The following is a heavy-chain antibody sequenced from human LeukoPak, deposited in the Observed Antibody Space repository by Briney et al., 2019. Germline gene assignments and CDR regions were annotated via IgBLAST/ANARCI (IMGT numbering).Heavy chain of an antibody. J-gene: IGHJ3*01. CDR2: INSDGSEG. V-gene: IGHV3-7*03. Sequence: GGSLRLSCAVSGFTSSGFWMSWSRQAPGKGLEWVASINSDGSEGYYADVVKGRFTISRDNAKNSLYLQINSLRAEDTAVYYCARSSYSSSSSVWGQGTMVTVSS. CDR1: GFTSSGFW. CDR3: ARSSYSSSSSV. D-gene: IGHD6-6*01.